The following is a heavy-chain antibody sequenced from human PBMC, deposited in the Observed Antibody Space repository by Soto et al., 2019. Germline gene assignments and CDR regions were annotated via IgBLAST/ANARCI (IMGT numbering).Heavy chain of an antibody. J-gene: IGHJ4*02. CDR3: AKYVYSSGWYYFDY. CDR2: IYYSGST. CDR1: GGSISSYY. D-gene: IGHD6-19*01. V-gene: IGHV4-59*01. Sequence: SETLSLTCTVSGGSISSYYWSWIRQPPGKGLEWIGYIYYSGSTNYSPSLKSRVTISVDTSKNQFSLKLSSVTAADTAVYYCAKYVYSSGWYYFDYWGQGTLVTVSS.